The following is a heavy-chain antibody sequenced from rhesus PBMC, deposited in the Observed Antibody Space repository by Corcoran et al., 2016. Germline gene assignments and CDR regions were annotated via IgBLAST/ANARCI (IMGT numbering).Heavy chain of an antibody. CDR1: GGSISGYY. Sequence: QVQLQESGPGLVKPSETLSLTCTVSGGSISGYYWNWIRQIPGKGLEWIANIHGSGPTTNYKPSLKSRVTLSVDTSKNQFSLKLTSVTAADTAVYYCARQTSGWAVTDVWGPGVLVTVSS. CDR2: IHGSGPTT. D-gene: IGHD6-31*01. CDR3: ARQTSGWAVTDV. V-gene: IGHV4S11*01. J-gene: IGHJ5-1*01.